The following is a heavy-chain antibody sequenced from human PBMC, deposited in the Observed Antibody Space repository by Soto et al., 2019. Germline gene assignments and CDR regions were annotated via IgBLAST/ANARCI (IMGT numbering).Heavy chain of an antibody. V-gene: IGHV3-15*07. J-gene: IGHJ6*02. D-gene: IGHD3-10*01. CDR1: GFTFSNAW. CDR3: TTGLYGSGSYYPDYYYYGMDV. CDR2: IKSKTDGGTT. Sequence: GGSLRLSCAASGFTFSNAWMNWVRQAPGKGLEWVGRIKSKTDGGTTDYAAPVEGRFTISRDDSKNTLYLQMNSLKTEDTAVYYCTTGLYGSGSYYPDYYYYGMDVWGQGTTVTVSS.